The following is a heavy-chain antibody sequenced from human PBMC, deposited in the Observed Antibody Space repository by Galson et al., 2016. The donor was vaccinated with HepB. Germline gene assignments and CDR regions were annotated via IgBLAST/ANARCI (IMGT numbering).Heavy chain of an antibody. CDR1: GFTFSRYG. CDR2: ISYDGHHD. Sequence: SLRLSCAVSGFTFSRYGMHWVRQAPGKGLEWVAGISYDGHHDYYGDSVKGRFTISKDNSKKTLYLQMNSLRPEDTAVYYRAKEEPTYSYGQHYFDDWGQGTLVTVPS. CDR3: AKEEPTYSYGQHYFDD. D-gene: IGHD5-18*01. J-gene: IGHJ4*02. V-gene: IGHV3-30*18.